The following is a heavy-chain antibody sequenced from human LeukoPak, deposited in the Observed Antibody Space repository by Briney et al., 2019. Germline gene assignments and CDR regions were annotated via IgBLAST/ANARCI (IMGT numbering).Heavy chain of an antibody. CDR1: GFTFSDYY. D-gene: IGHD1-26*01. V-gene: IGHV3-11*04. J-gene: IGHJ4*02. CDR2: ISSSGSTI. CDR3: ARGATYAYYQDY. Sequence: KPGGSLRLSCAASGFTFSDYYMSWIRQAPGKGLEWVSYISSSGSTIYYADSVKGRFTISRDNSKNTLYLQMNSLRAEDTAVYYCARGATYAYYQDYWGQGTLVTVSS.